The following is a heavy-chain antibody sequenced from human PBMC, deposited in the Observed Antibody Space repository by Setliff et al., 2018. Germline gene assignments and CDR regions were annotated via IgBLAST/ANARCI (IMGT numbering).Heavy chain of an antibody. CDR1: GASLNSGTYY. CDR2: IYYRGDT. Sequence: SETLSLTCTVSGASLNSGTYYWGWIRQPPGKGLEWIERIYYRGDTYYNPSLKGRLTISVDTAQNQFSLRLTSVTAADTAVYYCARTGTYRYFDYWGQGALVTAPQ. CDR3: ARTGTYRYFDY. D-gene: IGHD1-1*01. V-gene: IGHV4-39*01. J-gene: IGHJ4*02.